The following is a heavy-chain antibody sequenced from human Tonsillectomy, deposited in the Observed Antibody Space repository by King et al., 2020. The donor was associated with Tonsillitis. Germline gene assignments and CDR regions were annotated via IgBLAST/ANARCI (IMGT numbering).Heavy chain of an antibody. CDR1: GGYFCSSNW. V-gene: IGHV4/OR15-8*02. CDR3: ACNVGYTQGN. CDR2: IYAPSHYC. D-gene: IGHD5-18*01. Sequence: VQLQESGPGLVKPSETLSLTCAVSGGYFCSSNWFSWVRQTADKGLEWIGEIYAPSHYCNYNPSLQSRVTISIYHSRTQFSLEVRSVIAADSAIYYCACNVGYTQGNWGQGALVTVST. J-gene: IGHJ1*01.